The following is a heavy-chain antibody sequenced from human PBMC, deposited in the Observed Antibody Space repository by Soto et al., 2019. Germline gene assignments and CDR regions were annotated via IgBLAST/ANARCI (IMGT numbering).Heavy chain of an antibody. D-gene: IGHD1-26*01. J-gene: IGHJ5*02. CDR1: GGSISSSSYY. CDR3: ARFNYSGSYYDGQIFNWFDP. CDR2: IYYSGST. V-gene: IGHV4-39*01. Sequence: QLQLQESGPGLVKPSETLSLTCTVSGGSISSSSYYWGWIRQPPGKGLEWIGSIYYSGSTYYNPSLKSRVTISVDTSKNQFSLKLSSVTAADTAVYYCARFNYSGSYYDGQIFNWFDPWGQGTLVTVSS.